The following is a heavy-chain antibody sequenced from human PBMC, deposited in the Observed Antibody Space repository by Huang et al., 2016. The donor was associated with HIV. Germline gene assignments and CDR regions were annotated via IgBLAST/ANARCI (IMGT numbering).Heavy chain of an antibody. V-gene: IGHV3-23*01. CDR1: GFSFSSYT. D-gene: IGHD6-19*01. J-gene: IGHJ5*02. CDR3: AKDRVAGTGHCFDP. Sequence: EVKLLASGGGLVQPGGSLRLSCAASGFSFSSYTMTWVRQAPGKGLEWVSSIRASYNTTFYADSVKGRFTISRDNSKNTLYLQMKSLRGDDTAVYYCAKDRVAGTGHCFDPWGQGTLVTVSS. CDR2: IRASYNTT.